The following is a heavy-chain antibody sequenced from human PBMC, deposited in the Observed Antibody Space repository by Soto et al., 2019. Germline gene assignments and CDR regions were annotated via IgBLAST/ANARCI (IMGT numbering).Heavy chain of an antibody. V-gene: IGHV2-5*02. J-gene: IGHJ6*02. Sequence: QITLKESGHTLVKPTQTLTLTCTFSGFSLSTSGVGVGWIRQPPGKALEWLALIYWDDDKRYSPSLKSRLTITKDTSKNQVVLTMTKMDPVDTATYYCAHGGTTDYYYGMDVWGQGTTVTVSS. CDR2: IYWDDDK. D-gene: IGHD4-17*01. CDR1: GFSLSTSGVG. CDR3: AHGGTTDYYYGMDV.